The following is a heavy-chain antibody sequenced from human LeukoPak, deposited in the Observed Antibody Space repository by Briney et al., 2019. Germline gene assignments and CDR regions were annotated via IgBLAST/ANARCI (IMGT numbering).Heavy chain of an antibody. CDR2: INQDGSAR. D-gene: IGHD3-9*01. Sequence: GGSLRLSCAASGFIFANYWMTWVRQAPGKGLEWMASINQDGSARSYMDSVKGRFTISRDNAENSLYLQLNSLRAEDTAVYYCLASFEWGQGILVTVSP. V-gene: IGHV3-7*01. J-gene: IGHJ4*02. CDR3: LASFE. CDR1: GFIFANYW.